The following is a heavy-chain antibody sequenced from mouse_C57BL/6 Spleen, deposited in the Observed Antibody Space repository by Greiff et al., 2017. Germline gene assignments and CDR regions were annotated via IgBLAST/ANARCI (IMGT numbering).Heavy chain of an antibody. CDR1: GYTFTSYW. CDR3: ARGDYGSSYYYAMDY. D-gene: IGHD1-1*01. V-gene: IGHV1-64*01. CDR2: IHPNSGST. Sequence: VQLQQPGAELVKPGASVKLSCKASGYTFTSYWMHWVKQRPGQGLEWIGMIHPNSGSTNYNEKFKSKATLTVDKSSSTAYMQLSSLTSEDSAVYYCARGDYGSSYYYAMDYWGQGTSVTVSS. J-gene: IGHJ4*01.